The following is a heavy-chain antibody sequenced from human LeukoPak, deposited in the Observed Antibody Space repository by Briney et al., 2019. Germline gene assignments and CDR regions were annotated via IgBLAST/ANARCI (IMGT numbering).Heavy chain of an antibody. CDR1: GFTFSSYS. CDR2: ISSSSSYT. J-gene: IGHJ3*02. CDR3: AREMGATWWALDAFDI. D-gene: IGHD1-26*01. V-gene: IGHV3-21*04. Sequence: PGGSLRLSCAASGFTFSSYSMNWVRQAPGKGLEWVSSISSSSSYTYYADSVKGRFTISRDNSKNTLYLQMNSLRAEDTAVYYCAREMGATWWALDAFDIWGQGTMVTVSS.